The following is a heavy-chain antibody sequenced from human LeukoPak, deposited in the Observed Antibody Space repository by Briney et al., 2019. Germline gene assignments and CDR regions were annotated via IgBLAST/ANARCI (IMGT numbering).Heavy chain of an antibody. CDR3: ARGYYYGSGSYSGYYYYYMDV. CDR1: GGTFSSYA. CDR2: IIPIFGTA. V-gene: IGHV1-69*13. J-gene: IGHJ6*03. D-gene: IGHD3-10*01. Sequence: GASVKVSCKASGGTFSSYAISWVRQAPGQGLEWMGGIIPIFGTANYAQKFQGRVTITADESTSTAYMELSSLRSEDTAVYYCARGYYYGSGSYSGYYYYYMDVWGKGTTVTVSS.